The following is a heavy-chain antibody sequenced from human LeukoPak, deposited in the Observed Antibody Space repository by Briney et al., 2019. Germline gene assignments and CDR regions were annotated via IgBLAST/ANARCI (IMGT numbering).Heavy chain of an antibody. CDR2: IYHSGST. J-gene: IGHJ5*02. D-gene: IGHD2-21*02. CDR1: GYSISSGYY. V-gene: IGHV4-38-2*02. Sequence: SETLSLTCTVSGYSISSGYYWGWIRQPPGKGLEWIGSIYHSGSTYYNPSLKSRVTISVDTSKNQFSLKLSSVTAADTAVYYCARDSGYCGGDCYSDWFDPWGQGTLVTVSS. CDR3: ARDSGYCGGDCYSDWFDP.